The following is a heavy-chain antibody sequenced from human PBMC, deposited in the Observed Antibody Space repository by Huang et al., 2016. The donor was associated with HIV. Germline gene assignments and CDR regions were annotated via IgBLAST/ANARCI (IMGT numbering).Heavy chain of an antibody. CDR3: VKETVQWLVTY. V-gene: IGHV3-30*02. D-gene: IGHD6-19*01. J-gene: IGHJ4*02. CDR2: IQYDGSNK. CDR1: GFTSSSHG. Sequence: QVQVVESGGGVVQPGGSLRLSCAASGFTSSSHGRHWVRQAQGKGLEWVAFIQYDGSNKYFADSVKGRFTKSRDNSKNTLYLQMNSLRGEDTAVYYCVKETVQWLVTYWGQGTLVTVSS.